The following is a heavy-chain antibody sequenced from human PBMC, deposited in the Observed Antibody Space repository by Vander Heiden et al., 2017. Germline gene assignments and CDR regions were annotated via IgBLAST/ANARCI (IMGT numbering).Heavy chain of an antibody. CDR3: AASSPPENYFDSVGYYQRGYFDY. CDR1: GGTFNHFG. Sequence: QVQLVQSGAEVKKPGSSVKVPCKASGGTFNHFGINWVRQAPGQGLEWMGGIIPIFPPANYAHKFQGRVTINADESTNTAYMELSSLRSEDSALYYCAASSPPENYFDSVGYYQRGYFDYWGQGTLVTVSS. V-gene: IGHV1-69*01. D-gene: IGHD3-22*01. J-gene: IGHJ4*02. CDR2: IIPIFPPA.